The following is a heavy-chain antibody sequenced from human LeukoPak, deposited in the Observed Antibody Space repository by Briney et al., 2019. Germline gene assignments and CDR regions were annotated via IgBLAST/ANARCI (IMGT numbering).Heavy chain of an antibody. CDR1: GFTFSDHY. V-gene: IGHV3-72*01. J-gene: IGHJ4*02. CDR3: GRGLAD. CDR2: TRNKTKSYST. Sequence: GGSLRLSCAVSGFTFSDHYMDWVRQAPGKGLEWVGRTRNKTKSYSTEYAASVKGRFTISRDDSKNSLYLQMNSLKTEDTAVYYCGRGLADWGQGTLVTVSS.